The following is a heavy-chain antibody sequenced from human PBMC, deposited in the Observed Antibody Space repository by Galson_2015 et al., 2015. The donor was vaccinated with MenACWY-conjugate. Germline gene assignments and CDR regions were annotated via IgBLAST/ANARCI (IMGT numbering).Heavy chain of an antibody. V-gene: IGHV1-69*13. CDR1: GGTFSSYA. D-gene: IGHD5-18*01. CDR2: IIPIFGTA. Sequence: SVKVSCKASGGTFSSYAISWVRQAPGQGLEWMGGIIPIFGTANYAQKFQGRVTITADESTSTAYMELRSLRSDDTAVYYCARIIQLWNWFDPWGQGTLVTVSS. CDR3: ARIIQLWNWFDP. J-gene: IGHJ5*02.